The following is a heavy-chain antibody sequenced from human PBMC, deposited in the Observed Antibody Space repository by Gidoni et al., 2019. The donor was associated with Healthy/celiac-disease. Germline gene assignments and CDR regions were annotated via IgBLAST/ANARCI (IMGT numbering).Heavy chain of an antibody. V-gene: IGHV1-2*02. CDR2: INPNSGGT. Sequence: QVQLVQSGAEVKTPGASVKVSCKASGYNFTGYYMHWVRQAPGQGLEWMGWINPNSGGTNYAQRFQGRVTMTRDTSISTAYMELSRLRSDDTAVYYCAREGQLVRVDWFDPWGQGTLVTVSS. D-gene: IGHD6-6*01. CDR1: GYNFTGYY. CDR3: AREGQLVRVDWFDP. J-gene: IGHJ5*02.